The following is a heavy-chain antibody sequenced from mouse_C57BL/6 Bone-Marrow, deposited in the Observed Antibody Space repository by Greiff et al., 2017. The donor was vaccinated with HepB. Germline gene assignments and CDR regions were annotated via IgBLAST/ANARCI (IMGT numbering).Heavy chain of an antibody. J-gene: IGHJ2*01. Sequence: EVKLMESGGGLVQPGGSLSLSCAASGFTFTDYYMSWVRQPPGKALEWLGFIRNKANGYTTEYSACVKGRFTISRDNSQSILYLQMNALRAEDSATYYCARYTGNYFDYGGQGTTLTVSS. CDR2: IRNKANGYTT. V-gene: IGHV7-3*01. CDR1: GFTFTDYY. CDR3: ARYTGNYFDY.